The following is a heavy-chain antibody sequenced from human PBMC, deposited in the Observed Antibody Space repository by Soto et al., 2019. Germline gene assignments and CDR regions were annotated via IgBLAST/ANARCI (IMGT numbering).Heavy chain of an antibody. Sequence: QVQRVQSGAEVKKPGSSVKFSCKASGGTFSSYSINWVRQAPGQGLEWMGEIIPIFGTANYAQKFQGRGTITADESTSTAYMELSSLSSEDTAVYYCARDGGRHSGGIDYWGQGTLVTVSS. D-gene: IGHD1-26*01. CDR1: GGTFSSYS. CDR2: IIPIFGTA. V-gene: IGHV1-69*01. J-gene: IGHJ4*02. CDR3: ARDGGRHSGGIDY.